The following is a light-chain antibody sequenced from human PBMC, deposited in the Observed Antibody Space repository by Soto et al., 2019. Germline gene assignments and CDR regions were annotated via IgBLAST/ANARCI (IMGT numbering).Light chain of an antibody. V-gene: IGKV1-9*01. CDR2: AAS. CDR1: QGIANY. Sequence: IQLTQSPSFLSASVGDRVTITCLASQGIANYLAWYQQKPGKAPKLLIYAASTLQSGVPSRFSGGASGTESPLTISVLQSEDVASYCCQQRNSYPPAFGPGTKVDI. J-gene: IGKJ3*01. CDR3: QQRNSYPPA.